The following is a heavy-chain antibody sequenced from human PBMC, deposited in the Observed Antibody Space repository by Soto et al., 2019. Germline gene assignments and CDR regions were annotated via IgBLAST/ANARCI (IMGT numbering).Heavy chain of an antibody. V-gene: IGHV4-39*01. CDR2: IYYSGST. CDR3: ARHRARNWFDP. D-gene: IGHD6-6*01. J-gene: IGHJ5*02. Sequence: SECLSLTSIVSGGCISSRSYYWGWIRQPPGKGLEWIGSIYYSGSTYYNPSLKSRVTISVDTSKNQFSLKLSSVTAADTAVFYCARHRARNWFDPWGQGTLVTVSS. CDR1: GGCISSRSYY.